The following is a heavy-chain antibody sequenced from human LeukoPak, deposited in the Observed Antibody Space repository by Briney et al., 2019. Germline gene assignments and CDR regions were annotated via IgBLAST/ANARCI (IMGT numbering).Heavy chain of an antibody. V-gene: IGHV5-51*03. CDR3: ARPGEPDLIGYIQR. D-gene: IGHD1-14*01. CDR1: GYSFSSYW. Sequence: KPGESLKVSCQGSGYSFSSYWIAWVRQMPGQGLEWIGVVYPADSDTRYSPSFQGQVTISVDKSITTAYLQWNSLKASDSATYYCARPGEPDLIGYIQRWGQGTLVTVSS. CDR2: VYPADSDT. J-gene: IGHJ1*01.